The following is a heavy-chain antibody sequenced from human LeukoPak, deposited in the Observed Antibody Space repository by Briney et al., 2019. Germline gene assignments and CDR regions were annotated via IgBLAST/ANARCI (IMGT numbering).Heavy chain of an antibody. V-gene: IGHV5-51*01. CDR2: IYPADSDT. CDR1: GYSFPNYW. D-gene: IGHD5-24*01. J-gene: IGHJ4*02. Sequence: HGDSLKISCKGSGYSFPNYWIGWVRQMPGKGLEWMGNIYPADSDTRYSPSFQGQVTISVDKSISTAYLQWSSLKASDTAMYYCGRRKGDGYNSPFDYWGQGTLVTVSS. CDR3: GRRKGDGYNSPFDY.